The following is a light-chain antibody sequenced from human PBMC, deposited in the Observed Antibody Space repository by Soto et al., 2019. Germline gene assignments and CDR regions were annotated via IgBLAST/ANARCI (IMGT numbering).Light chain of an antibody. CDR3: LQYGSSPRT. CDR2: GAS. Sequence: EIVLTQSPGTLSLSPGERATLSCRAGQSVSSSYLAWYQQKFGQAPRLLIYGASSRATGIPDRFSGSGSRTDFTLTISRLEPEDFAVYYCLQYGSSPRTFGQGTKVDIK. J-gene: IGKJ1*01. V-gene: IGKV3-20*01. CDR1: QSVSSSY.